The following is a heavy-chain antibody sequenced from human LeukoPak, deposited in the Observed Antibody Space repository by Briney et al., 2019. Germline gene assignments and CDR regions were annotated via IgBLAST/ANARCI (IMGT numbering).Heavy chain of an antibody. CDR1: GFTFSGYS. CDR3: ARGGRFLDS. D-gene: IGHD3-3*01. J-gene: IGHJ4*02. Sequence: GGSLRLSCAASGFTFSGYSMYWVRQAPGKGLEWVSSINGGSSYIYYADSLRGRFTISRDNAKSSLYLQMNSLRVEDTAVYFCARGGRFLDSWGQGTLVTVSS. CDR2: INGGSSYI. V-gene: IGHV3-21*01.